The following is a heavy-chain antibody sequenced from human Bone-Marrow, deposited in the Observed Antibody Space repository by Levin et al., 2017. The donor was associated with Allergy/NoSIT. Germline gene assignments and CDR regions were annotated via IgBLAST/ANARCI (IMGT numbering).Heavy chain of an antibody. CDR1: GFTFSSYG. V-gene: IGHV3-30*18. D-gene: IGHD3-3*01. CDR3: AKGEQTYYDFWSGSSAGVYGMDV. J-gene: IGHJ6*02. Sequence: GGSLRLSCAASGFTFSSYGMHWVRQAPGKGLEWVAVISYDGSNKYYADSVKGRFTISRDNSKNTLYLQMNSLRAEDTAVYYCAKGEQTYYDFWSGSSAGVYGMDVWGQGTTVTVSS. CDR2: ISYDGSNK.